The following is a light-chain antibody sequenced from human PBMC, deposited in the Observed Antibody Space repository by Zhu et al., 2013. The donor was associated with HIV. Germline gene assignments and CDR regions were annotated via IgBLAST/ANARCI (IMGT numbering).Light chain of an antibody. CDR3: MQAP. Sequence: DIVMTQSPVFLPVTPGEPASISCRSSQSLLHSNGYNYLDWYLQKPGQSPQLLIYLGSNQASGVPDRFSGSGSGTDFTLKISRVEAEDVGVYYCMQAPLGPGTKVDI. J-gene: IGKJ3*01. V-gene: IGKV2-28*01. CDR1: QSLLHSNGYNY. CDR2: LGS.